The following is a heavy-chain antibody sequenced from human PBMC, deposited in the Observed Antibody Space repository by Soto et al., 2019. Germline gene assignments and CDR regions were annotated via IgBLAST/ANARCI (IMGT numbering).Heavy chain of an antibody. CDR2: ISGSGRTT. J-gene: IGHJ6*03. Sequence: EVQLLESGGGLVQPGGSLRLSCAASGFTFGTYAMNWLRQAPGRGLECVSFISGSGRTTYYADSVKGRFTVSRDNSKNTMYLQMNSLRAEYTALYYCAKFRGPSYSYYYMDVWGKGTTVTVSS. CDR1: GFTFGTYA. D-gene: IGHD3-16*01. V-gene: IGHV3-23*01. CDR3: AKFRGPSYSYYYMDV.